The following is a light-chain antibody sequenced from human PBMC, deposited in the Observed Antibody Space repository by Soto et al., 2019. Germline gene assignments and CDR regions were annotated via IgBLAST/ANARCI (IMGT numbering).Light chain of an antibody. CDR1: SSDVGGYNY. V-gene: IGLV2-14*01. CDR2: DVS. Sequence: QSVLTQPASVSGSPGQSITISCTGTSSDVGGYNYVSWYQQHPGKAPKLMIYDVSKRPSGVSNRFSGSQSGNTASLTISGLRAGEEVDYYCSSYTSRSGGVFETGTRSPS. CDR3: SSYTSRSGGV. J-gene: IGLJ1*01.